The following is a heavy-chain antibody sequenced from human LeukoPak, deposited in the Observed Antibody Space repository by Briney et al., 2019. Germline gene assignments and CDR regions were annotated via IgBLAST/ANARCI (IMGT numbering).Heavy chain of an antibody. D-gene: IGHD3-3*01. J-gene: IGHJ4*02. CDR1: GGSFSGYY. Sequence: SETLSLTCAAYGGSFSGYYWSLIRQPPGKGLEWIGEINHSGNTNYNPSLKSRVTISVDTSKNQFSLKLSSVTAADTAVYYCARSPPYDFWSGYYIGYYFDYWGQGTLVTVSS. CDR2: INHSGNT. CDR3: ARSPPYDFWSGYYIGYYFDY. V-gene: IGHV4-34*01.